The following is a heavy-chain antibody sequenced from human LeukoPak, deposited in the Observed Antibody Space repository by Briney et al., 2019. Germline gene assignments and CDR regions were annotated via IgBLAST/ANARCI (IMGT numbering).Heavy chain of an antibody. V-gene: IGHV3-21*01. CDR1: GFTFSSYS. Sequence: GGSLRLSCAASGFTFSSYSMNWVRQAPGKGLEWVSSISSSSSYIYYADSVKGRFTISRDNAKNLLYLQMNSLRAEDTAVYYCARALEGHYYYYMDVWGKGTTVTVSS. CDR3: ARALEGHYYYYMDV. CDR2: ISSSSSYI. J-gene: IGHJ6*03.